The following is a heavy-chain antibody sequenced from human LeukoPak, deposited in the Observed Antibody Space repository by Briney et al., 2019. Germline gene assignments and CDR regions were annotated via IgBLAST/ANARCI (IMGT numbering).Heavy chain of an antibody. CDR2: IYYSGST. CDR1: GGSISSGGYY. V-gene: IGHV4-31*03. J-gene: IGHJ4*02. D-gene: IGHD5-12*01. Sequence: SETLSLTCTVSGGSISSGGYYWSWIRQHPGKGLEWIGYIYYSGSTYYNPSLKSRVTTSVDTSKNQFSLKLSSVTAADTAVYYCARGFYSGYDFDLIYWGQGTLVTVSS. CDR3: ARGFYSGYDFDLIY.